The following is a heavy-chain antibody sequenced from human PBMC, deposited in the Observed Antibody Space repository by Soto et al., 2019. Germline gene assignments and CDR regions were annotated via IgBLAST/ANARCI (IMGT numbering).Heavy chain of an antibody. J-gene: IGHJ6*02. CDR3: ACIAARPRDYYGTDV. V-gene: IGHV4-39*01. Sequence: PXATLSLTSTVSGGSISSSSYYGGWIRQPPGKGLEWIGSIYYSGSTYYNPSLKSRVTISVDTSKNQFSLKLSSVTAADTAVYYCACIAARPRDYYGTDVWGQGTTVTVSS. CDR1: GGSISSSSYY. D-gene: IGHD6-6*01. CDR2: IYYSGST.